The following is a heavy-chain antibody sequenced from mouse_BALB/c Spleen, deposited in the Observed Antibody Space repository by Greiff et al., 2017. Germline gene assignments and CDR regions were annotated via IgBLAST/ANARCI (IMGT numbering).Heavy chain of an antibody. CDR2: IYPSDSYT. V-gene: IGHV1-69*02. Sequence: QVQLQQPGAELVRPGASGKLSCQASGYTFTSYWINWVKQRPGQGLEWIGNIYPSDSYTNYTQKFKDTATLAVDKASSTAYMQLSSPTSEDSAVYYGTRSAYAEGWFAYWGQGTLVTVSA. CDR1: GYTFTSYW. J-gene: IGHJ3*01. D-gene: IGHD6-5*01. CDR3: TRSAYAEGWFAY.